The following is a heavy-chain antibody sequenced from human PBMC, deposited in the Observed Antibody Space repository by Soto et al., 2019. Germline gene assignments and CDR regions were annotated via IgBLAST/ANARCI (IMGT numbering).Heavy chain of an antibody. CDR2: IIPIFGTA. CDR3: ARDGPITMVRGVINYYGMDV. D-gene: IGHD3-10*01. Sequence: ASVKVSCKASGGTFSSYAISWVRQAPGQGLEWMGGIIPIFGTANYAQKFQGRVTITADKSTSTAYMELSSLRSEDTAVYYCARDGPITMVRGVINYYGMDVWGQGTTVTVSS. J-gene: IGHJ6*02. CDR1: GGTFSSYA. V-gene: IGHV1-69*06.